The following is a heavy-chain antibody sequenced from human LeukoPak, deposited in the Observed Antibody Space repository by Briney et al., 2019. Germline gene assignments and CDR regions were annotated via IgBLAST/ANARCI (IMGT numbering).Heavy chain of an antibody. D-gene: IGHD2-15*01. J-gene: IGHJ4*02. CDR1: GFTFSDHA. Sequence: PGRSLRLSCAASGFTFSDHAMHWVRQAPGKGLEWVTVISSDGGTRDNADSVQGRFTISRDNSKNTLYLQMNSLRTEDTAVYYCARDATSSHGSGYFDFWGQGILVTVSS. CDR3: ARDATSSHGSGYFDF. CDR2: ISSDGGTR. V-gene: IGHV3-30*04.